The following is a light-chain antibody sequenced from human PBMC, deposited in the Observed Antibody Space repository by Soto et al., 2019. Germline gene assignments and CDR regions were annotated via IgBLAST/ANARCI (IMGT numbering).Light chain of an antibody. CDR2: AAS. J-gene: IGKJ1*01. CDR1: QSVSNNY. Sequence: EIVLTQSLDTLSLSPGERATLSCRASQSVSNNYLAWYLQKPGQAPKVLIHAASGRTTGIPDRFRGSGSGTDFTLTITRLEPEDCAVYYCQQYGSSPWTFGQGTKVEIK. V-gene: IGKV3-20*01. CDR3: QQYGSSPWT.